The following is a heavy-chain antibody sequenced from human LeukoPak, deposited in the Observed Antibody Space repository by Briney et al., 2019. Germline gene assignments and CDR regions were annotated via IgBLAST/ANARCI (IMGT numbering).Heavy chain of an antibody. CDR1: GFTFSSYA. CDR3: AKDPGDLYCTSSSCYGYLDS. Sequence: GGSLRLSCGGSGFTFSSYAMHWVRQAPGKGLEWVSVISGSGARIHYEDSVKGRFTISRDNSKDTLYLQMNSLRVEDTAVYYCAKDPGDLYCTSSSCYGYLDSWGQGTLVTVST. CDR2: ISGSGARI. D-gene: IGHD2-2*01. J-gene: IGHJ4*02. V-gene: IGHV3-23*01.